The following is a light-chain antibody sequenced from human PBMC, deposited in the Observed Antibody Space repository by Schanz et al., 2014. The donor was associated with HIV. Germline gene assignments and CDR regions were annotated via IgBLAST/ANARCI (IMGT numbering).Light chain of an antibody. CDR2: DVS. CDR3: SSYAVSYTWV. Sequence: SVLTQPASVSGSPGQSITISCTGTSSDVGGYNHVSWYQQHPGKAPKLMIYDVSNRPSGVSNRFSGSKSGNTASLTVSGLQAEDEAEYYCSSYAVSYTWVFGGGTKLTVL. V-gene: IGLV2-14*03. CDR1: SSDVGGYNH. J-gene: IGLJ3*02.